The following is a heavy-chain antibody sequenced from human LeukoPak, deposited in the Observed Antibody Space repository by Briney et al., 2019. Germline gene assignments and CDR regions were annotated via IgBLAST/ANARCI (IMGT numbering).Heavy chain of an antibody. CDR2: IYPGDSDT. CDR1: GYSFTSYW. D-gene: IGHD3-10*01. J-gene: IGHJ3*02. V-gene: IGHV5-51*01. CDR3: ARHFSSRGLWFFPDAFDI. Sequence: GESLKISCKGSGYSFTSYWIGWVRQMPGKGLEWMGIIYPGDSDTRYSPSFQGQVTISADKSISTAYLQWSSLKASDTAMYYCARHFSSRGLWFFPDAFDIWGQGTMVTVSS.